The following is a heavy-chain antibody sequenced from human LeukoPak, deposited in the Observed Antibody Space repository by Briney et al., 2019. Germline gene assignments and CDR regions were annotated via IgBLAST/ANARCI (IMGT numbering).Heavy chain of an antibody. Sequence: GGCLQSSSKGAGCCFTNYWIAWVRRLAGKGVEWMGIVYRGDSDTRYSPSFQGHVTISADKSISTAYLQWSSLKASDTAIYYCARSIAAPGYNWFDPWGQGTLVTVSS. CDR2: VYRGDSDT. J-gene: IGHJ5*02. CDR3: ARSIAAPGYNWFDP. CDR1: GCCFTNYW. V-gene: IGHV5-51*01. D-gene: IGHD6-13*01.